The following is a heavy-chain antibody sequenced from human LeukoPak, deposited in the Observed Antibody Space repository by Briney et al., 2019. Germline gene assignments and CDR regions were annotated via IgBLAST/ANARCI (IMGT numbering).Heavy chain of an antibody. J-gene: IGHJ4*02. CDR2: FSRSGPDT. CDR1: GFTFGSSA. Sequence: PGGSLRLSCAASGFTFGSSAMSWVRQAPGKGPEWVSTFSRSGPDTYYADSVKGRFTIFRDNSKNTLYLQMNSLRAEDTAVYYCAKESLGSWYYFDYWGQGPWSPSPQ. CDR3: AKESLGSWYYFDY. D-gene: IGHD6-13*01. V-gene: IGHV3-23*01.